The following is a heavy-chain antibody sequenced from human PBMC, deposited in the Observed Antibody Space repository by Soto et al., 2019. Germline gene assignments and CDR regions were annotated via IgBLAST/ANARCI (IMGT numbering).Heavy chain of an antibody. Sequence: QVQLQESGPGLVKPSQTLSLTCTVSGGSISSGDYYWSWIRQPPGKGLEWIGYIYYSGSTYYNPSLRSRVTISVDTSKKQFSLKLSSVTAADTAVYYCARDGGVEMATIPFDYWGQGTLVTVSS. CDR1: GGSISSGDYY. CDR2: IYYSGST. D-gene: IGHD5-12*01. J-gene: IGHJ4*02. V-gene: IGHV4-30-4*01. CDR3: ARDGGVEMATIPFDY.